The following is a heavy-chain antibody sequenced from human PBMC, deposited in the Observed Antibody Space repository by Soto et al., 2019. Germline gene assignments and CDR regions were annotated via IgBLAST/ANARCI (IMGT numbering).Heavy chain of an antibody. Sequence: QVQLVQSGAEVKNSGASVKVSCKASGYTLTSYGFSCVRQAPGQGLEWMGWISASYGNTNYAQNLQGRVTLTTDTSTGTAYMEPRSLRSDETATYYGARDSVRYCRDGVCYQGYYSFAMDVWGQGTTVTVS. V-gene: IGHV1-18*01. CDR1: GYTLTSYG. D-gene: IGHD2-8*01. CDR3: ARDSVRYCRDGVCYQGYYSFAMDV. CDR2: ISASYGNT. J-gene: IGHJ6*02.